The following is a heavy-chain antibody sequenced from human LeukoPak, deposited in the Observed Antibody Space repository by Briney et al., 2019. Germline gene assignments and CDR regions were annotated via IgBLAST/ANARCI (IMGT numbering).Heavy chain of an antibody. V-gene: IGHV1-18*01. D-gene: IGHD6-13*01. Sequence: ASVKVSCKASGYTFTSYVMNWVRQAPAQGLAWMGWISAYNGNTNYAQKLQGRVTMTTDTSTSTAYMELRSLRSDDTAVYYCAREGQQLVSNAFDIWGQGTMVTVSS. J-gene: IGHJ3*02. CDR3: AREGQQLVSNAFDI. CDR2: ISAYNGNT. CDR1: GYTFTSYV.